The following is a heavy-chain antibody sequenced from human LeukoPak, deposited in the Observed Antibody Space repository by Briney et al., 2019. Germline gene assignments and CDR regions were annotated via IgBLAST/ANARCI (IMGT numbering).Heavy chain of an antibody. V-gene: IGHV3-48*04. CDR3: ARDGDPAAVKYYYYYMDV. CDR1: GFTFSSSA. Sequence: PGGSLRLSCAASGFTFSSSAISWVRQAPGKGLEWISYIRSSNSSIYYADSVKGRFTISRDNAKNSLYLQMNSLRAEDTAVYYCARDGDPAAVKYYYYYMDVWGKGTTVTVSS. J-gene: IGHJ6*03. D-gene: IGHD2-2*01. CDR2: IRSSNSSI.